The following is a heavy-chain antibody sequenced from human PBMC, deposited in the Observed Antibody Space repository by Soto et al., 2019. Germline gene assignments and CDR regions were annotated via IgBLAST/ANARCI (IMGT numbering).Heavy chain of an antibody. CDR1: GFTLGDFA. D-gene: IGHD2-2*01. V-gene: IGHV3-30-3*01. Sequence: QVQLVESGGGVVQPGRSLRLSCAASGFTLGDFAMHWVRQAPGKGLEWVALISNDGANEHYGDSVKGRFTISRDNPKHMLFLHLTGVRVEDTAVYYCARAMPGMDVWGQWTTVTVSS. J-gene: IGHJ6*02. CDR2: ISNDGANE. CDR3: ARAMPGMDV.